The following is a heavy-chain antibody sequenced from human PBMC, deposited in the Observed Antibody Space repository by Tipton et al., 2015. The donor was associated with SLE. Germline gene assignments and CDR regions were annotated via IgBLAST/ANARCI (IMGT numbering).Heavy chain of an antibody. V-gene: IGHV4-39*01. J-gene: IGHJ3*02. Sequence: TLSLTCTVSGGSISSSSYYWGWIRQPPGKGLEWIGSIYYSGSTYYNPALKSRVTISVDTSKNQFSLKLSSVTAADTAVYYCATPGYSYALGAFDIWGQGTMVTVSS. CDR1: GGSISSSSYY. D-gene: IGHD5-18*01. CDR2: IYYSGST. CDR3: ATPGYSYALGAFDI.